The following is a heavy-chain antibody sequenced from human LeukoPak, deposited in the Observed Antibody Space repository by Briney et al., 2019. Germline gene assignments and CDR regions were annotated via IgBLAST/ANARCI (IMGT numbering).Heavy chain of an antibody. Sequence: APVKRSFTSSGYTFTGYYMHRVRQTPGQGLEWMGWINPNSGVTNSGQKFQGRVTMTRDTSISTAYMELSRLRSDDTAVYYCASDNWGFDYWGQGTLVTVSS. D-gene: IGHD7-27*01. J-gene: IGHJ4*02. CDR2: INPNSGVT. CDR1: GYTFTGYY. CDR3: ASDNWGFDY. V-gene: IGHV1-2*02.